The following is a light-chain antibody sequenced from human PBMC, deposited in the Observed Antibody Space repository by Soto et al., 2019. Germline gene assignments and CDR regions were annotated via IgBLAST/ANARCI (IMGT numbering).Light chain of an antibody. Sequence: DIVLTQSPGTLSLSPGQRATLSCRASQSVSSGNIAWYQQKPGQAPRLLIYGASSRATGISDRFSGSGSGTDFTLTISRLEPEDCAVYYCQQYGSFPRTFGQGSKVEI. CDR3: QQYGSFPRT. V-gene: IGKV3-20*01. J-gene: IGKJ1*01. CDR2: GAS. CDR1: QSVSSGN.